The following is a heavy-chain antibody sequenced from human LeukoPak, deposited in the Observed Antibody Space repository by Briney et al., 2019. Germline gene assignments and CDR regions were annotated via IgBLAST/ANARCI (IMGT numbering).Heavy chain of an antibody. CDR1: RGFLSRYY. D-gene: IGHD3-16*01. J-gene: IGHJ4*02. CDR3: ARRVPGPQLGEYVAYDFDH. V-gene: IGHV4-4*09. CDR2: NYNNGTT. Sequence: PSQSLSLTHTLSRGFLSRYYWSWIRQHPAKGLEWGGDNYNNGTTKYNPSLTSRATISLDTSKSQLSLSLSSVSAADTAVYYCARRVPGPQLGEYVAYDFDHWGQGTLVTVSS.